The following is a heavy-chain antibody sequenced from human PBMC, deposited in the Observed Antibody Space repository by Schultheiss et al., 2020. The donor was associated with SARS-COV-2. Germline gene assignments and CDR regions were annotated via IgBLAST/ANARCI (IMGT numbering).Heavy chain of an antibody. D-gene: IGHD4-17*01. V-gene: IGHV4-39*07. CDR1: GGSISSSSYY. CDR3: ARVATVTTGYHFDY. Sequence: SETLSLTCTVSGGSISSSSYYWGWIRQPPGKGLEWIGSIYYSGSTNYNPSLKSRVTMSVDTSKNQFSLKLSSVTAADTAVYYCARVATVTTGYHFDYWGQGTLVTVSS. J-gene: IGHJ4*02. CDR2: IYYSGST.